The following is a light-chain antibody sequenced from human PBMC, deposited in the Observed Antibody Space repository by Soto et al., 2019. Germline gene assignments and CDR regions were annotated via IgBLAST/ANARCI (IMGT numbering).Light chain of an antibody. CDR1: QSVSSSY. Sequence: EIVLTQSPGTLSMSPGERATLSCRASQSVSSSYLAWYQQKPGQAPRLLIYGASSRATGIPDRFSGSGSGTDFTLTIIRLEPEDFAVYYCQQYGSSPPWAFGPGTKVEIK. CDR2: GAS. CDR3: QQYGSSPPWA. V-gene: IGKV3-20*01. J-gene: IGKJ1*01.